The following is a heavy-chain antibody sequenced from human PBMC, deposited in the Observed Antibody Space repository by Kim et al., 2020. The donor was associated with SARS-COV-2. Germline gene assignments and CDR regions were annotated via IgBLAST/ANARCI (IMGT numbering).Heavy chain of an antibody. CDR1: GFTFSSYG. J-gene: IGHJ6*02. CDR2: ISYDGSNK. D-gene: IGHD2-2*01. CDR3: AKDLMVVVVPAASSPYYYYGMDV. Sequence: GGSLRLSCAASGFTFSSYGMHWVRQAPGKGLEWVAVISYDGSNKYYADSVKGRFTISRDNSKNTLYLQMNSLRAEDTAVYYCAKDLMVVVVPAASSPYYYYGMDVWGQGTTVTVSS. V-gene: IGHV3-30*18.